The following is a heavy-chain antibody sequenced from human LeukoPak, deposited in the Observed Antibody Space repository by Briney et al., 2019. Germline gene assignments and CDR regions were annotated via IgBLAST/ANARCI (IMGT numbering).Heavy chain of an antibody. CDR3: AKERGSTPGYYYYYMDV. Sequence: QPGGSLRLSCAASGFTFSSYWMSWVRQAPGKGLEWVANIKQDGSEKYYVDSVKGRFTISRDNAKNSQYLQMNSLRAEDTAVYYCAKERGSTPGYYYYYMDVWGKGTTVTVSS. J-gene: IGHJ6*03. CDR2: IKQDGSEK. CDR1: GFTFSSYW. D-gene: IGHD6-13*01. V-gene: IGHV3-7*01.